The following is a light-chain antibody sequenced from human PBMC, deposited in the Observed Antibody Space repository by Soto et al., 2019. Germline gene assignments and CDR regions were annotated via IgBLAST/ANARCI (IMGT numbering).Light chain of an antibody. CDR3: QQYNDWLRT. CDR1: QAVTSKF. CDR2: GAS. V-gene: IGKV3-20*01. Sequence: LSPGYEAALSCKASQAVTSKFLAWYQQKPGHPPRILILGASTRATGIADRFSGSGSGADFTLTFSCLEPEDLALYYGQQYNDWLRTFGQGTRL. J-gene: IGKJ5*01.